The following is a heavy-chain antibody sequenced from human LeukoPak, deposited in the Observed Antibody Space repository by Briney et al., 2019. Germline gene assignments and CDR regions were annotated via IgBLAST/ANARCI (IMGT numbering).Heavy chain of an antibody. D-gene: IGHD3-10*01. CDR2: IYYSGST. V-gene: IGHV4-59*01. Sequence: PSETLSLTCTVSGGSISSYYWSWIRQPPGKGREWMGYIYYSGSTNYNPSLKTRVTISVDTSKNQFSLKLSSVTAADTAVYYCARDSGILKDALDIWGQGTMVTVSS. J-gene: IGHJ3*02. CDR3: ARDSGILKDALDI. CDR1: GGSISSYY.